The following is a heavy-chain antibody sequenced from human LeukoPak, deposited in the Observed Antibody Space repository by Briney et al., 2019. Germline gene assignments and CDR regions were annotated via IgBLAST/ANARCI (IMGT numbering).Heavy chain of an antibody. J-gene: IGHJ4*02. V-gene: IGHV4-39*07. CDR1: GGSISSSSYY. Sequence: SETLSLTCTVSGGSISSSSYYWGWIRQPPGKGLEWIGSIYYSGSTYYNPSLKSRVTISVDTSKNQFSLKLSSVTAADTAVYYCGRHSGPGVVIDRYWSQGTLVTVSS. CDR3: GRHSGPGVVIDRY. D-gene: IGHD4-23*01. CDR2: IYYSGST.